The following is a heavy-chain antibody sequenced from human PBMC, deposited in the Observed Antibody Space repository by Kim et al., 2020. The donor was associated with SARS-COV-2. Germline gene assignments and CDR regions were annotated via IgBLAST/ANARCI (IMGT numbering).Heavy chain of an antibody. CDR3: ARDPSSGWLGYYFDY. J-gene: IGHJ4*02. Sequence: GGSLRLSCAASGFTFSSYGMHWVRQAPGKGLEWVAVISYDGSNKYYADSVKGRFTISRDNSKNTLYLQMNSLRAEETAVYYCARDPSSGWLGYYFDYWGQGTLVTVSS. D-gene: IGHD6-19*01. CDR2: ISYDGSNK. V-gene: IGHV3-33*05. CDR1: GFTFSSYG.